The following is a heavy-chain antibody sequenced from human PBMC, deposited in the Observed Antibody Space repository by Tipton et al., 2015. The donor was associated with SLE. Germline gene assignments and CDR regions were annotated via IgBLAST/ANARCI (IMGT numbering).Heavy chain of an antibody. D-gene: IGHD6-13*01. V-gene: IGHV4-39*07. CDR1: GGSISSGGYY. J-gene: IGHJ4*02. CDR2: INHSGST. Sequence: TLSLTCTVSGGSISSGGYYWSWIRQPPGKGLEWIGEINHSGSTNYNPSLKSRVTISVDTSKNQFSLKLSSVTAADTAVYYCARAPGIAAAGSFDYWGQGTLVTVSS. CDR3: ARAPGIAAAGSFDY.